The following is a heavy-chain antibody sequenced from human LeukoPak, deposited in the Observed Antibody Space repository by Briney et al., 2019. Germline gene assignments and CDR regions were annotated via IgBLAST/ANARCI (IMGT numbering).Heavy chain of an antibody. D-gene: IGHD4-11*01. CDR1: GFTFSTYP. V-gene: IGHV3-30-3*01. J-gene: IGHJ4*02. CDR2: ISYDGSNK. Sequence: GKSLRLSCAASGFTFSTYPMHWVRQAPGKGLEWVAVISYDGSNKYYADSVKGRLTISRDNSRNTLYLQMNSLRTEDTAVYYCARPTPVSTIFEYYFDFWGQGTLVTVSS. CDR3: ARPTPVSTIFEYYFDF.